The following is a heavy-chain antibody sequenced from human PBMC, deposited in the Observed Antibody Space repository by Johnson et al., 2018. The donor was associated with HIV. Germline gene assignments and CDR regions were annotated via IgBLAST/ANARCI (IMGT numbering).Heavy chain of an antibody. Sequence: VQLVESGGGLVKPGGSLRLSCAASGFTFSNAWMSWVRQAPGKGLEWVSGLNWTGGSTGYADSVKGRFTISRDSSKNTVYLHMDSLRVGDTAMYYCAKYGGGGTYFSAFDIWGQGTMVTVSS. J-gene: IGHJ3*02. CDR3: AKYGGGGTYFSAFDI. CDR1: GFTFSNAW. CDR2: LNWTGGST. D-gene: IGHD1-26*01. V-gene: IGHV3-20*04.